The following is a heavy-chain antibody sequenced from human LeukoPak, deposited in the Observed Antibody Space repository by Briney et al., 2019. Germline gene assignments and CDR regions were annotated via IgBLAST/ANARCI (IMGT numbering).Heavy chain of an antibody. D-gene: IGHD4-17*01. CDR2: ISSSGST. J-gene: IGHJ4*02. CDR1: GDSISSGDYY. V-gene: IGHV4-61*02. CDR3: ARVITVTTSDFDY. Sequence: SETLSLTCTVSGDSISSGDYYWSWIRQPAGTGLEWIGRISSSGSTNYNPSLKSRVTISVDTSKNQFSLKLSSVTAADTAVYYCARVITVTTSDFDYWGQGTLVTVSS.